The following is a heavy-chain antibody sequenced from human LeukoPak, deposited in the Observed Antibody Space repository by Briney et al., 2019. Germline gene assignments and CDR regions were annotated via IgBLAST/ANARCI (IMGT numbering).Heavy chain of an antibody. D-gene: IGHD6-13*01. Sequence: GASVKVSCKASGGTFSSYAISWVRQAPEQGLEWMGGIIPIFGTANYAQKFQGRVTITADESTSTAYMELSSLRSEDTAVYYCARGSAGTTVRPFDYWGQGTLVTVSS. V-gene: IGHV1-69*13. CDR3: ARGSAGTTVRPFDY. J-gene: IGHJ4*02. CDR1: GGTFSSYA. CDR2: IIPIFGTA.